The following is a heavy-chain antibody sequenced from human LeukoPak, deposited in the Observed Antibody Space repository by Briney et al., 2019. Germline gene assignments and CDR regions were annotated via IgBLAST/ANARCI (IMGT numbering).Heavy chain of an antibody. V-gene: IGHV3-15*01. CDR1: GFTVSSNY. J-gene: IGHJ4*02. D-gene: IGHD5-12*01. CDR3: TTDIVATGFDY. Sequence: GGSLRLSCAASGFTVSSNYMSWVRQAPGKGLEWVGRIKSKTDGGTTDYAAPVKGRFTISRDDSKNTLYLQMNSLKTEDTAVYYCTTDIVATGFDYWGQGTLVTVSS. CDR2: IKSKTDGGTT.